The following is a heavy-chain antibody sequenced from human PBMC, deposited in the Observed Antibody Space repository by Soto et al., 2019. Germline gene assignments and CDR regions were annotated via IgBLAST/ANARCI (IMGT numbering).Heavy chain of an antibody. J-gene: IGHJ5*02. Sequence: ASVKVSCKASGYTLSNYAMHWVRQAPGHRLEWMGWINADNGNTKYAQKVQGRVTMTTDTSTSTAYMELRSLRSDDTAVYYCARGVGSGSYYNQYNWFDPWGQGTLVTVSS. D-gene: IGHD3-10*01. V-gene: IGHV1-3*01. CDR3: ARGVGSGSYYNQYNWFDP. CDR2: INADNGNT. CDR1: GYTLSNYA.